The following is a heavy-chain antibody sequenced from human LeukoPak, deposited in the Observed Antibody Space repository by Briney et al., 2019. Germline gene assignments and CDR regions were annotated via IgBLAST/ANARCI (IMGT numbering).Heavy chain of an antibody. CDR2: VNEDGSER. V-gene: IGHV3-7*01. J-gene: IGHJ4*02. Sequence: GGSLRLSCVASGLTFSSFWMSWARQAPGKGLEWVANVNEDGSERNYVDSVKGRFTIARGNAKNSLSLQMSSLRAEDTAVYYCASGGHLDYWGQGTLVTVSS. CDR1: GLTFSSFW. CDR3: ASGGHLDY. D-gene: IGHD3-16*01.